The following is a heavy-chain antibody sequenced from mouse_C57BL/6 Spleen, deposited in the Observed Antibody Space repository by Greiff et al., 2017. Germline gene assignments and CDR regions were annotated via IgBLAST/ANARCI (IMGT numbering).Heavy chain of an antibody. D-gene: IGHD1-1*01. CDR1: GYAFSSSW. CDR3: ARGYYSSSYAFEY. V-gene: IGHV1-82*01. Sequence: QVQLQQPGAELVKPGASVKISCKASGYAFSSSWMHWVKQRPGKGLEWIGRIYPGDGDTNYNGKFKGKATLTADKSSSTAYMQLSSLTAEDSAVYFCARGYYSSSYAFEYWGQGTLVTVSA. J-gene: IGHJ3*01. CDR2: IYPGDGDT.